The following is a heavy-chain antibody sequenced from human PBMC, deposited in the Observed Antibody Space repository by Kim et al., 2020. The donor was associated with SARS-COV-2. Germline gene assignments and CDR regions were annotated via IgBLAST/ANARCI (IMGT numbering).Heavy chain of an antibody. CDR1: GFTFSSYW. Sequence: GGSLRLSCAASGFTFSSYWMSWVRQAPGKGLEWVANIKQDGSEKYYVDSVKGRFTISRDNAKNSLYLQMNSLRAEDTAVYYCAREGLLKWLGRFYYYGMDGWGQGTTVTVSS. D-gene: IGHD6-19*01. J-gene: IGHJ6*02. CDR3: AREGLLKWLGRFYYYGMDG. V-gene: IGHV3-7*03. CDR2: IKQDGSEK.